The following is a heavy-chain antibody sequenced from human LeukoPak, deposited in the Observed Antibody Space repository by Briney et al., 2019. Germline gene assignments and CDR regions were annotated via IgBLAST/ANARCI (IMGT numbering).Heavy chain of an antibody. CDR2: IRYDGSNK. CDR1: GFPFSSYA. D-gene: IGHD6-13*01. V-gene: IGHV3-30*02. Sequence: GGSLRLSCTASGFPFSSYAMYWVRQAPGKGLEWVSFIRYDGSNKYYADSVKGRFTVSRDNSKNTLYLQMNSLRAEDTAVYYCAKDQGVAASGRGDAFDIWGQGTMVTVSS. CDR3: AKDQGVAASGRGDAFDI. J-gene: IGHJ3*02.